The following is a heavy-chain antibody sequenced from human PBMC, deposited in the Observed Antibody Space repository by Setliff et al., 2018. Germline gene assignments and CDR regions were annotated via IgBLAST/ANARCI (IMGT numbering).Heavy chain of an antibody. J-gene: IGHJ3*01. D-gene: IGHD1-26*01. Sequence: SETLSLTCTVSGDSISSGDYFWSWIRQPPGKGLEWIAYIYHSGSAYYNPSLKSRVNMSVDKSKNQFSLHLTSVTAADTAVYYCAREVGTSTSSDAFDVWGQGMMVTVSS. V-gene: IGHV4-30-4*08. CDR3: AREVGTSTSSDAFDV. CDR2: IYHSGSA. CDR1: GDSISSGDYF.